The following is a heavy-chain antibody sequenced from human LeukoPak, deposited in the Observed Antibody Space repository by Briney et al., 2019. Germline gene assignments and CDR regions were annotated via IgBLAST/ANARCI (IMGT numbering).Heavy chain of an antibody. CDR2: ISGSGGSI. J-gene: IGHJ5*02. D-gene: IGHD2-2*01. Sequence: GGSLRLSCAASRFTFSDYYMSWIRQAPGKGLEWVSYISGSGGSIYYADSVKGRFTISRDNAKNSLYLQMISLRAEDTAVYYCARAPLTVVPAAIWFDPWGQGTLVTVSS. CDR3: ARAPLTVVPAAIWFDP. CDR1: RFTFSDYY. V-gene: IGHV3-11*01.